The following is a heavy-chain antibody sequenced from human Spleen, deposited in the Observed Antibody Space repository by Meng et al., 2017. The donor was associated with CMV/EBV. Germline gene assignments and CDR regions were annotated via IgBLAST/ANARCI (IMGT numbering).Heavy chain of an antibody. CDR1: GGSISNYW. Sequence: GSLRLSCSVSGGSISNYWWSWIRQLPGKGLEWIGYSYYSGATNYNPSLKSRLTISIDRSKNQLSLRLSSVSAADTAVYYCAQYSPLSGAIDVWGQGTTVTVSS. J-gene: IGHJ6*02. V-gene: IGHV4-59*01. CDR3: AQYSPLSGAIDV. CDR2: SYYSGAT. D-gene: IGHD2/OR15-2a*01.